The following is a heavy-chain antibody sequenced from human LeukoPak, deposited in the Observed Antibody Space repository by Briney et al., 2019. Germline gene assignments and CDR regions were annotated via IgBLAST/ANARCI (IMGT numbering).Heavy chain of an antibody. CDR1: GFTFSSSS. CDR2: ISGSGGST. CDR3: AKGSGWYI. J-gene: IGHJ4*02. Sequence: GGSLRLSCAASGFTFSSSSMSWVRQAPGKGLEWVSVISGSGGSTDYADSVKGRFTISRDNSKNTLYLQMNSLRAEDTAVYYCAKGSGWYIWGQGTLVTVSS. V-gene: IGHV3-23*01. D-gene: IGHD6-19*01.